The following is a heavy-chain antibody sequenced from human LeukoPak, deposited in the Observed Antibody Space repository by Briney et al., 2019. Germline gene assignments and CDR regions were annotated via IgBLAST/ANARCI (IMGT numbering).Heavy chain of an antibody. CDR2: ISGSGSTK. J-gene: IGHJ4*02. CDR3: ARDNTVANDY. Sequence: PGGSLRLSCAASGFAFSMYNMNWVRQAPGKGLEWLSYISGSGSTKYYADSVRGRFTISRDNAKNSLYLQMNSLRDEDTAMYYCARDNTVANDYWGQGTLVTVSS. V-gene: IGHV3-48*02. CDR1: GFAFSMYN. D-gene: IGHD4-17*01.